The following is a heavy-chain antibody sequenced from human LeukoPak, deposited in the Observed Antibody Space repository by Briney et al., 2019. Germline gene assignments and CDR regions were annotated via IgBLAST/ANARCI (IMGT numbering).Heavy chain of an antibody. J-gene: IGHJ3*02. CDR2: ISAYNGNT. Sequence: ASVKVSCKASGDTFTSYGISWVRQAPGQGLEWMGWISAYNGNTNYAQKLQGRVTMTTDTSTSTAYMELRSLRSDDTAVYYCAREGYYGSGSYYRAFDIWGQGTMVTVSS. CDR1: GDTFTSYG. CDR3: AREGYYGSGSYYRAFDI. D-gene: IGHD3-10*01. V-gene: IGHV1-18*01.